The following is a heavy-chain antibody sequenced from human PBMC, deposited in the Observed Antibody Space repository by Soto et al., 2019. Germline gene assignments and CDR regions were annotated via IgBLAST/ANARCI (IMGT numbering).Heavy chain of an antibody. Sequence: SETLSLTCAVYGGSFSGYYWSWIRQPPGKGLEWIGEINHSGSTNYNPSPKSRVTISVDTSKNQFSLKLSSVTAADTAVYYCARGGKEMGSCSGGSCYPSYYYYMDVWGKGTTVTVSS. D-gene: IGHD2-15*01. CDR2: INHSGST. CDR1: GGSFSGYY. CDR3: ARGGKEMGSCSGGSCYPSYYYYMDV. J-gene: IGHJ6*03. V-gene: IGHV4-34*01.